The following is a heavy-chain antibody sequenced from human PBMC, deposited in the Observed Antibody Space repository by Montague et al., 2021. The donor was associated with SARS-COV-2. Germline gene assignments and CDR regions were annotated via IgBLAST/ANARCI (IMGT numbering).Heavy chain of an antibody. CDR3: AREDAGDWHFDL. CDR1: GXSISSSSYY. CDR2: IYYSGTT. Sequence: SETLSLTCTVSGXSISSSSYYWGRIRQPPGKGPEWIGSIYYSGTTFYNPCLRSRVTMSVDTSKNQFSLRLSSVTAADTAVFYCAREDAGDWHFDLWGRGTLVTVSS. V-gene: IGHV4-39*02. D-gene: IGHD1-1*01. J-gene: IGHJ2*01.